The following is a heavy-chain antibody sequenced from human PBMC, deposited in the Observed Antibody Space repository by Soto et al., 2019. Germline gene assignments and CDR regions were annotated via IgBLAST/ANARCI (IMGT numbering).Heavy chain of an antibody. CDR3: AKDDSSGWQYWYFDL. CDR1: GFTFDDYA. D-gene: IGHD6-19*01. Sequence: EVQLVESGGGLVQPGRSLRLSCAASGFTFDDYAMHWVRQAPGKGLEWVSGISWNSGSIGYADSVKGRFTISRDNDKNSLYLQMNSLRAEDTALYYCAKDDSSGWQYWYFDLWGRGTLVTVSS. CDR2: ISWNSGSI. J-gene: IGHJ2*01. V-gene: IGHV3-9*01.